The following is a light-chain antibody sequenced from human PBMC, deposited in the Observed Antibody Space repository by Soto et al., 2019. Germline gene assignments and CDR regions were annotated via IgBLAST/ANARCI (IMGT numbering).Light chain of an antibody. V-gene: IGKV1-27*01. CDR1: QGISNY. Sequence: DIQMTQSPSSLSASVGDRVTITCRASQGISNYLAWYQQKPGKVPKLLIYGASTSQSGVPSRFSGSGSVTDFTLTITSLQPEDVATYYCQKYNSAPHTFGGGTKVEIK. CDR2: GAS. J-gene: IGKJ4*01. CDR3: QKYNSAPHT.